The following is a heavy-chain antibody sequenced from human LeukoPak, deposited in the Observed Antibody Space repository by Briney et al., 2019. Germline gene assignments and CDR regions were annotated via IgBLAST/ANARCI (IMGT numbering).Heavy chain of an antibody. CDR2: IWYDGTNI. CDR3: ARARNNYDSSSYSALDY. D-gene: IGHD3-22*01. J-gene: IGHJ4*02. Sequence: GGSLRLSCAASGFTFTSYGMHWVRQAPGKGLEWLAVIWYDGTNIYYADSVKGRFAISRDNSKNTLYLQMNSLRAEDTAVYYCARARNNYDSSSYSALDYWGQGTLVTVSS. CDR1: GFTFTSYG. V-gene: IGHV3-33*01.